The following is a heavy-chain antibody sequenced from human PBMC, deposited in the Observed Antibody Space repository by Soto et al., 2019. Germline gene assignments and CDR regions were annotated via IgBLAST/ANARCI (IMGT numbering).Heavy chain of an antibody. J-gene: IGHJ4*02. CDR3: ARAPQSYDYIWGSYQQTYYFDY. Sequence: SETLSLTCTVSGGSISSYYWSWIRQPPGKGLEWIGYIYYSGSTNYNPSLKSRVTISVDTSKNQFSLKLSSVTAADTAVYYCARAPQSYDYIWGSYQQTYYFDYWGQGTLVTVSS. CDR2: IYYSGST. V-gene: IGHV4-59*01. CDR1: GGSISSYY. D-gene: IGHD3-16*02.